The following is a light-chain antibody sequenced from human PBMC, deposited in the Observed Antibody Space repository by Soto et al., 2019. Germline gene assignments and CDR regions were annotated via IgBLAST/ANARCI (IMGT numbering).Light chain of an antibody. V-gene: IGKV3-15*01. CDR1: QSVSSY. J-gene: IGKJ3*01. CDR3: QKYNNWPQT. Sequence: VMTQSPATLSLSPGERATLSCRASQSVSSYLAWYQQKPGQAPRILIYGESTRATGIPDRLSGSGSGTEFNLTISSLQSEDFAVYYCQKYNNWPQTFGPGTKVDIK. CDR2: GES.